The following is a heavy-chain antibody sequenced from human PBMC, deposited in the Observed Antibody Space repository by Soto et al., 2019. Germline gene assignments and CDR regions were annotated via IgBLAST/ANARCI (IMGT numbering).Heavy chain of an antibody. CDR3: ARLNDYVWGREDFDY. J-gene: IGHJ4*02. CDR1: GYTFTSYY. V-gene: IGHV1-46*01. Sequence: ASVKVSCKASGYTFTSYYMHWVRQAPGQGLEWMGIINPSGGSTSYAQKFQGRVNMTRDTSTSTVYMELSSLRSEDTAVYYCARLNDYVWGREDFDYWGQGTLVTVSS. CDR2: INPSGGST. D-gene: IGHD3-16*01.